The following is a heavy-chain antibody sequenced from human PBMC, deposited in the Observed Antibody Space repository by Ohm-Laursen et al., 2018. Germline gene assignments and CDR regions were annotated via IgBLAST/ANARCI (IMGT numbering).Heavy chain of an antibody. CDR1: GFTFSSNS. Sequence: SLRLSRASAGFTFSSNSKHWVRQAPGTGLERVSYISSCGSTIYYADSVKGRFTISRDNAKNSLYLQMNSLRAEDTAGYYCARAYYSDGMDVWSQGTTVTVSS. J-gene: IGHJ6*02. V-gene: IGHV3-48*04. CDR2: ISSCGSTI. CDR3: ARAYYSDGMDV.